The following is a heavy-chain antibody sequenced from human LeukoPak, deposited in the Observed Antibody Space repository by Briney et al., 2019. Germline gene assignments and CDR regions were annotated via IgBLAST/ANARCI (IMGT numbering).Heavy chain of an antibody. D-gene: IGHD3-9*01. CDR1: GYTFTGYY. V-gene: IGHV1-69*13. Sequence: GASVKVSCKASGYTFTGYYMHWVRQAPGQGLEWMGGIIPIFGTANYAQKFQGRVTITADESTSTAYMELSSLRSEDTAVYYCARGLAPGVLRYFDWSLFDYWGQGTLVTVSS. CDR3: ARGLAPGVLRYFDWSLFDY. CDR2: IIPIFGTA. J-gene: IGHJ4*02.